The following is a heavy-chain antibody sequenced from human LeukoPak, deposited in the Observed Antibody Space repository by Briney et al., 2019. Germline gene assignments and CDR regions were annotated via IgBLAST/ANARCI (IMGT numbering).Heavy chain of an antibody. Sequence: SLTLSLTCAISGDSVSSNSAAWNWIRRSPSRGLEWLGRTYYRSKWYNDYAVSVKSRISINPDTSKNQFSLQLNSVTPEDTAVYYCAREAGRKMDVWGKGTTVTVSP. CDR2: TYYRSKWYN. D-gene: IGHD1-14*01. J-gene: IGHJ6*04. CDR1: GDSVSSNSAA. CDR3: AREAGRKMDV. V-gene: IGHV6-1*01.